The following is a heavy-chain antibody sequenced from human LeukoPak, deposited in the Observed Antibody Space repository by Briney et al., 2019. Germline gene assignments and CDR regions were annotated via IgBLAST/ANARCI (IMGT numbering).Heavy chain of an antibody. Sequence: GGSLRLSCAASGFTFSIYTMNWVRQAPGKGLEWVSSISSSSSDIYHADSMKGRFTISRDNAKNSLYLQMNSLRAEDTAVYYCARDKYYFDYWGQGTLDTVSS. CDR1: GFTFSIYT. J-gene: IGHJ4*02. V-gene: IGHV3-21*01. CDR3: ARDKYYFDY. CDR2: ISSSSSDI.